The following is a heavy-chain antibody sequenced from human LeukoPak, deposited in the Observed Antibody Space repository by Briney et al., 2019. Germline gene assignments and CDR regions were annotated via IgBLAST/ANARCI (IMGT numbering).Heavy chain of an antibody. D-gene: IGHD3-3*01. CDR2: IYYSGST. J-gene: IGHJ5*02. CDR3: ARGYYDFWSGYFVRFDP. CDR1: GGSISSSSYY. V-gene: IGHV4-39*01. Sequence: SETLSLICTVTGGSISSSSYYWGWIRQPPGKGLEWIGSIYYSGSTYYNPSLKSRVTISVDTSKNQFSLKLSSVTAADTAVYYCARGYYDFWSGYFVRFDPWGQGTLVTVSS.